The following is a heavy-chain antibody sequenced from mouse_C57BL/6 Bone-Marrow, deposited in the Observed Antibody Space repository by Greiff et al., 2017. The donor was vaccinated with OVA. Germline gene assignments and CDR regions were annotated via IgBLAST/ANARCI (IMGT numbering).Heavy chain of an antibody. Sequence: EVMLVESGGGLVQSGRSLRLSCATSGFTFSDFYMEWVGQAPGKGLEWIAASRNKANDYTTEYSAAVKGRFIVSRDTSQSILYLQMNALRAEDTAIYYCARDGDYYGSSWYFDVWGTGTTVTVSS. V-gene: IGHV7-1*01. CDR2: SRNKANDYTT. CDR3: ARDGDYYGSSWYFDV. J-gene: IGHJ1*03. D-gene: IGHD1-1*01. CDR1: GFTFSDFY.